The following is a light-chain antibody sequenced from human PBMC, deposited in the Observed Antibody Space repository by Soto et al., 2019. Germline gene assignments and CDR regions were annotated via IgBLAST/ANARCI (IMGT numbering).Light chain of an antibody. V-gene: IGKV3-20*01. CDR1: QTVNNSD. CDR2: RAS. Sequence: ELVLTQSPDTPSLPPGERATVSCRARQTVNNSDVAWYQHKPGPAPRLSIFRASNMATGIPKRFSGSESGTESIHATGGLLSEDPGIYHCHQHGGSSEPVGQGTKVEIK. J-gene: IGKJ1*01. CDR3: HQHGGSSEP.